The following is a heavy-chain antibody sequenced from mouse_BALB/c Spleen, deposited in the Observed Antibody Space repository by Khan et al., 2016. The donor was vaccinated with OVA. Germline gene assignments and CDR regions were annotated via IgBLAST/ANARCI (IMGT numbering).Heavy chain of an antibody. J-gene: IGHJ2*01. CDR3: ARTARIKY. CDR1: GYSITSGYG. V-gene: IGHV3-2*02. CDR2: ISYSGST. D-gene: IGHD1-2*01. Sequence: VQLKQSGPGLVKPSQSLSLTCTVTGYSITSGYGWNWIRQFPGNQLEWMGYISYSGSTYYNPSLKSRITITRDTSKNQFFLQLNSVTTEDTATXSCARTARIKYWGQGTTLTVSS.